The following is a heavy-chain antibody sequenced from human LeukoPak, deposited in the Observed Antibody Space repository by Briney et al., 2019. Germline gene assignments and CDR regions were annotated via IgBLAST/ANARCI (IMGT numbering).Heavy chain of an antibody. Sequence: PSETLSLTCTVSGDSISSDDYYWSWIRQPAGKGLEWIGRISTDGSTNYNPSLNSRVTMSVDASNNHFSLKLNSVTAADTAVYYCAKGAGPPWFDPWGQGTLVTVSS. CDR2: ISTDGST. CDR3: AKGAGPPWFDP. D-gene: IGHD6-19*01. V-gene: IGHV4-61*02. CDR1: GDSISSDDYY. J-gene: IGHJ5*02.